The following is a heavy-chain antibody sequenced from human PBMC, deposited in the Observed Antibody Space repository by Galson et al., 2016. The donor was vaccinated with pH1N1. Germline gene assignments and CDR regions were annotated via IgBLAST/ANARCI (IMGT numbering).Heavy chain of an antibody. J-gene: IGHJ4*02. CDR3: ATENYGSRSYDHGRTFDY. CDR1: GFTFSDYY. CDR2: IGRSGKVT. D-gene: IGHD3-10*01. V-gene: IGHV3-11*01. Sequence: SLRLSCAASGFTFSDYYMTWIRQPPGKGPEWVAYIGRSGKVTYYADSVKGRFTISRDNAKNSLYLQMNGLRAEDTAVYYCATENYGSRSYDHGRTFDYWGQGILVTVSS.